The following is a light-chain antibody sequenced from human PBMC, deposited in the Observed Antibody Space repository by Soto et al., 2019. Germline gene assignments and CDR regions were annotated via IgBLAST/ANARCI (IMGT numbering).Light chain of an antibody. CDR2: SAS. CDR1: QSIRNF. J-gene: IGKJ5*01. V-gene: IGKV3-11*01. CDR3: QQHFNEPIT. Sequence: VLPQSPATLSLSPGERATVSSRASQSIRNFLARYEQKPGQAPRLLIYSASNRATGIPARCSGRGSGTDINLTTSSPAPEDFAVYNCQQHFNEPITFGQGTRLETK.